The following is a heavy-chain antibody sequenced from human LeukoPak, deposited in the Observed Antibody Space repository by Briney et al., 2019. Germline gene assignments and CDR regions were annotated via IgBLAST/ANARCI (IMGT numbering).Heavy chain of an antibody. Sequence: SQTLSLTCAVSGGSISSGGYSWSWIRQPPGKGLEWIGYIYHSGSTHYNPSLKSRVTISVDRSKNQFSLKLSSVTAADTAVYYCAREYCSGGSCYFDYWGQGTLVTVSS. D-gene: IGHD2-15*01. CDR1: GGSISSGGYS. V-gene: IGHV4-30-2*01. CDR2: IYHSGST. CDR3: AREYCSGGSCYFDY. J-gene: IGHJ4*02.